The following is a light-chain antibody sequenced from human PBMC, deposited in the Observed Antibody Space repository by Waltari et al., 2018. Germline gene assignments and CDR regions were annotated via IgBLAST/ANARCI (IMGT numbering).Light chain of an antibody. CDR1: SSNIGAGYD. J-gene: IGLJ2*01. CDR2: GNS. CDR3: QSYDSSLSGVI. V-gene: IGLV1-40*01. Sequence: QSVLTQPPSVSGAPGQRITISCTGTSSNIGAGYDVHWYLQLPGTAPKLLILGNSNRPSGFPDRFSASKSDTSASLAITGLQAEDEADYYCQSYDSSLSGVIFGGGTKLTVL.